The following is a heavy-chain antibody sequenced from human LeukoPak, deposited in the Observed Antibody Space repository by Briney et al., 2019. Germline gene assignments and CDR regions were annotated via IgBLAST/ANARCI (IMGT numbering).Heavy chain of an antibody. CDR2: ITPLFGTA. Sequence: SVKVSCKASGGTFIKYTISWVRQRPGQGLEWMGGITPLFGTANYAQKFQGRVTITADESASTAYMELSSLRSEDTAVYYCARDPSDIRSLIAHWGQGTLVTVSS. V-gene: IGHV1-69*13. D-gene: IGHD2-15*01. J-gene: IGHJ1*01. CDR1: GGTFIKYT. CDR3: ARDPSDIRSLIAH.